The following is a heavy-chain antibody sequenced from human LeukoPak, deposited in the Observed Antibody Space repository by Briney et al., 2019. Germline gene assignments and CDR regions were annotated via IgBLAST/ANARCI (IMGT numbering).Heavy chain of an antibody. CDR3: ATAFRSGYYGSY. Sequence: ASVKVSCKASRYTFTSYDINWVRQATGPGLEWMGWMNPNSGNTGYAQKFQGRVTITRNTSISTAFMELSSLRSEDTAVYYCATAFRSGYYGSYWGQGTLVTVSS. V-gene: IGHV1-8*03. CDR1: RYTFTSYD. D-gene: IGHD3-3*01. J-gene: IGHJ4*02. CDR2: MNPNSGNT.